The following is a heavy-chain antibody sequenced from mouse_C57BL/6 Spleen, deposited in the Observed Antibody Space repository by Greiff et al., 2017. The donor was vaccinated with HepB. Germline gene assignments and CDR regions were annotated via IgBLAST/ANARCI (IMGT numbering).Heavy chain of an antibody. Sequence: QVQLQQPGAELVKPGASVKLSCKASGYTFTSYWMQWVKQRPGQGLEWIGMIHPNSGSTNYNEKFKSKATLTVDKSSSTAYMQLSSLTSEYSAVYYCASGDYYGSSYYYDYWGQGTPLTVSS. CDR1: GYTFTSYW. J-gene: IGHJ2*01. CDR3: ASGDYYGSSYYYDY. D-gene: IGHD1-1*01. CDR2: IHPNSGST. V-gene: IGHV1-64*01.